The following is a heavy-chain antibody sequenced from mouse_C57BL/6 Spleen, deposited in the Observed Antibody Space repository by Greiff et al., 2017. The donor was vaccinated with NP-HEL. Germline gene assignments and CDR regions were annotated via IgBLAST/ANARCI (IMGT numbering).Heavy chain of an antibody. J-gene: IGHJ4*01. CDR3: APGAMDY. V-gene: IGHV1-61*01. CDR1: GYTFTSYW. Sequence: QVQLQQPGAELVRPGSAVKLSCKASGYTFTSYWMDWVKQRPVQGLEWIGNIYPSDSETHYNQKFKDKATLTVDKSSSPAYIQLSSLTSEDSAVYYCAPGAMDYWGQGTSVTVSS. CDR2: IYPSDSET.